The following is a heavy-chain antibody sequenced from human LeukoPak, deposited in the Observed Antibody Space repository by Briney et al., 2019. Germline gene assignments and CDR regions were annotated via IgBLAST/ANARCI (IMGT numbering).Heavy chain of an antibody. CDR3: ARGPYDFWSGYYPYYFDY. J-gene: IGHJ4*02. V-gene: IGHV1-69*05. D-gene: IGHD3-3*01. Sequence: ASVKVSCKASGYTITGYYMHCVRQAPGQGLEWMGGIIPIFGTANYAQKFQGRVTITTDESTSTAYMELSSLRSEDTAVYYCARGPYDFWSGYYPYYFDYWGQGTLVTVSS. CDR2: IIPIFGTA. CDR1: GYTITGYY.